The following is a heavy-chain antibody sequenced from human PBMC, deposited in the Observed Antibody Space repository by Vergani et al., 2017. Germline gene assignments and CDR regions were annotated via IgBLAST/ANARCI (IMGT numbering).Heavy chain of an antibody. CDR3: ARLLIVGATGDY. CDR1: GFTFSSYS. V-gene: IGHV3-21*01. D-gene: IGHD1-26*01. CDR2: ISSSSSYI. Sequence: EVQLVESGGGLVKPGGSLRLSCAASGFTFSSYSMNWVRQAPGKGLEWVSSISSSSSYIYYADSVKGRFTISRDNAKNSLYLQMNSLRAEDTAVYYCARLLIVGATGDYWGQGTLVTVSS. J-gene: IGHJ4*02.